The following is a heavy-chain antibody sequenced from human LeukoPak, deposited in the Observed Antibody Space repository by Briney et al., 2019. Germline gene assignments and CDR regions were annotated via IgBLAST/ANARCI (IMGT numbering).Heavy chain of an antibody. J-gene: IGHJ4*02. CDR2: IRYDGSNK. CDR1: GFTFSSYG. Sequence: GGSLRLSCAASGFTFSSYGMHWVRQAPGKGLEWVAFIRYDGSNKYYADSVKGRFTISRDNSKNTLYLQMNSLRAEDTAVYYCLPAPWVTFDYWGQGTLVTVSS. CDR3: LPAPWVTFDY. D-gene: IGHD2-21*02. V-gene: IGHV3-30*02.